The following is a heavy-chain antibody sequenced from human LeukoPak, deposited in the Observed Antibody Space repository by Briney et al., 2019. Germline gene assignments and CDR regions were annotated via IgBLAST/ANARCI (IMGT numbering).Heavy chain of an antibody. CDR1: GGSINGNSYF. CDR3: VTLDGYNWVDY. J-gene: IGHJ4*02. V-gene: IGHV4-39*01. CDR2: IFYSGST. Sequence: SETLSLTCTVSGGSINGNSYFWGWIRQPPGKGLEWIGNIFYSGSTKYSSSLKSRVTISVDTSKNQFSLKMTSVTAADTAVYYCVTLDGYNWVDYWRQGTLVTVSS. D-gene: IGHD5-24*01.